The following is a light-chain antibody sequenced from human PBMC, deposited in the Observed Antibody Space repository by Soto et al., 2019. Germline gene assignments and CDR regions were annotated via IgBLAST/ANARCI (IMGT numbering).Light chain of an antibody. CDR2: TVS. J-gene: IGKJ1*01. V-gene: IGKV1-17*01. CDR1: QVIGND. CDR3: QQYNSYSGM. Sequence: GDRVTITCRASQVIGNDLGWYQQKPGKAPNLLIYTVSSVQNGVPSRFSGNGSGTEFTLTISGLQPDDFASYYCQQYNSYSGMFGQGTKV.